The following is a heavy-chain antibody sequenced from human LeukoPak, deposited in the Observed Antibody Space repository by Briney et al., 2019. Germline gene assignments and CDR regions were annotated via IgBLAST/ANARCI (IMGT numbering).Heavy chain of an antibody. Sequence: PSETLSLTCTVSGGSTSSYYWSWIRQPPGKGLEWIGYIYYSGSTNYNPSLKSRVTISVDTSKNQFSLKLSSVTAADTAVYYCARNHYYDNTYYYGMDVWGQGTTVTVSS. CDR1: GGSTSSYY. CDR3: ARNHYYDNTYYYGMDV. J-gene: IGHJ6*02. D-gene: IGHD3-22*01. CDR2: IYYSGST. V-gene: IGHV4-59*12.